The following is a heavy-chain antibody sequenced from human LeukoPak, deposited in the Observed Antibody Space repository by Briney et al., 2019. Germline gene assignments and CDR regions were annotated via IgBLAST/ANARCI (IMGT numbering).Heavy chain of an antibody. Sequence: PSQTLSLTCTVSGGSISSGGYYWSWIRQHPGKGLEWIGYIYYSGSTYYNPSLKSRVTISVDTSKNQFSLKLSSVTAADTAVYYCARVQYSSSWLSYYFDYWGQGTLVTVSS. D-gene: IGHD6-13*01. CDR1: GGSISSGGYY. CDR3: ARVQYSSSWLSYYFDY. CDR2: IYYSGST. V-gene: IGHV4-31*03. J-gene: IGHJ4*02.